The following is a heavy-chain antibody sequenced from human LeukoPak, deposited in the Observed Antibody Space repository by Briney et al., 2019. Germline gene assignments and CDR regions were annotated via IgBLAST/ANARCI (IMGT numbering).Heavy chain of an antibody. V-gene: IGHV3-30*18. CDR3: AKRYSSGWRDAFDI. D-gene: IGHD6-19*01. CDR1: GFTFSSYG. CDR2: ISYDGSNK. Sequence: GGSLRLSCAASGFTFSSYGMNWVRQAPGKGLEWVAVISYDGSNKYYADSVRGRFTISRDNSKNTLYLQMNSLRVEDTAVYYCAKRYSSGWRDAFDIWGQGTMVTVSS. J-gene: IGHJ3*02.